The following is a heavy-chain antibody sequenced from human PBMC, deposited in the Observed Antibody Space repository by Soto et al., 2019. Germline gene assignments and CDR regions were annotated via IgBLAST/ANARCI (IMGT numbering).Heavy chain of an antibody. V-gene: IGHV4-59*01. J-gene: IGHJ5*02. CDR2: IYYSGST. Sequence: SETLSLTCTVSGGSISSYYWSWIRQPPGKGLEWIGYIYYSGSTNYNPSLKSRVTISVDTSKNQFSLKLSSVTAADTAVYYCARGYSSWSYWFDPWGQGTVVTVSS. CDR1: GGSISSYY. D-gene: IGHD6-6*01. CDR3: ARGYSSWSYWFDP.